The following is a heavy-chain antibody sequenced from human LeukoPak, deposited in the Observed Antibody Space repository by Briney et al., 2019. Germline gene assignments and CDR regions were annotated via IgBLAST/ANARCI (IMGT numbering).Heavy chain of an antibody. J-gene: IGHJ4*02. CDR2: IYPNASDT. CDR1: GYSFANYW. Sequence: GDSLKISCKGSGYSFANYWIGWVRQMPGKGLGWMGIIYPNASDTRYSPSFRGQVTISADKSIATAYLRWNSLKASDTAMYYCALSSGAYDSAGYFDYWGQGTLVTVSS. V-gene: IGHV5-51*01. CDR3: ALSSGAYDSAGYFDY. D-gene: IGHD3-22*01.